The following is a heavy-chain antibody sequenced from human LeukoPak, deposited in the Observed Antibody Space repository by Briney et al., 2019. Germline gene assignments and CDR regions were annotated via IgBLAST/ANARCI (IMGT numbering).Heavy chain of an antibody. CDR3: ARDRQYYYGSGSAYGMDV. CDR2: ISSSGSTI. J-gene: IGHJ6*04. D-gene: IGHD3-10*01. V-gene: IGHV3-48*03. Sequence: GGSLRLSCAASGFTFNSYEMNWVRQAPGKGLEWVSYISSSGSTIYYADSVKGRFTISRDNAKNSLYLQMNSLRAEDTAVYYCARDRQYYYGSGSAYGMDVWGKGTTVTVSS. CDR1: GFTFNSYE.